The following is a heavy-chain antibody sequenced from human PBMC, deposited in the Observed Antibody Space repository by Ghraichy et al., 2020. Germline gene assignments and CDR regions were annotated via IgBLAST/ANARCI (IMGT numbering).Heavy chain of an antibody. Sequence: SETLSLTCTVSGGSVSSSSYYWGWIRQPPGKGLEWIGYSYYNGISNYNPSLRSRVTISVDTSKNQFSLKLRSVTAADTAVYYCARAREGRSPGSGSYYGIDYWGQGTLVTVSS. CDR3: ARAREGRSPGSGSYYGIDY. V-gene: IGHV4-61*01. J-gene: IGHJ4*02. CDR2: SYYNGIS. D-gene: IGHD3-10*01. CDR1: GGSVSSSSYY.